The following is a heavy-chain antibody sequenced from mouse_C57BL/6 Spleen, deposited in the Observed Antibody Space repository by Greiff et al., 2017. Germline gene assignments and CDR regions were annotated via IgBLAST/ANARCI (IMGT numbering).Heavy chain of an antibody. V-gene: IGHV1-18*01. CDR3: ARSIYDYDGAWFAY. CDR2: INPNNGGT. J-gene: IGHJ3*01. CDR1: GYTFTDYN. D-gene: IGHD2-4*01. Sequence: EVQLQESGPELVKPGVSVKIPCKASGYTFTDYNMDWVKQSHGKSLEWIGDINPNNGGTIYNQKFKGKATLTVDKSSSTAYMELRSLTSEDTAVYYCARSIYDYDGAWFAYWGQGTLVTVSA.